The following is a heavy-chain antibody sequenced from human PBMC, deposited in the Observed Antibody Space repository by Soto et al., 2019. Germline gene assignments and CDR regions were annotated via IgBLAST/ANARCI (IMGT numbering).Heavy chain of an antibody. Sequence: ASVKVSCKASGYTFTSYGISWVRQAPGQGLEWMGWISTYDGATKYAQNFQDRVTMTTDTPTTTAYMDLRSLRSDDTAVYYCAREYCDGGRCYNPDSWGQGTLVTVSS. CDR3: AREYCDGGRCYNPDS. CDR2: ISTYDGAT. V-gene: IGHV1-18*01. CDR1: GYTFTSYG. D-gene: IGHD2-15*01. J-gene: IGHJ4*02.